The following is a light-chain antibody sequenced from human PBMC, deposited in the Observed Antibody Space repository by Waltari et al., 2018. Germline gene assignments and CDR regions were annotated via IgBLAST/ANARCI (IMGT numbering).Light chain of an antibody. CDR1: RSVLYNSNNKNY. J-gene: IGKJ5*01. V-gene: IGKV4-1*01. CDR2: WAS. Sequence: EIVMTQSPDSLAVSLGERAAIHCKSSRSVLYNSNNKNYLAWYQQKPRQPPKLLINWASSREYGVPDRFSGSGSGTDFTLTISSLQAEDVAVYYCQQYYSSPISFGQGTRLEIK. CDR3: QQYYSSPIS.